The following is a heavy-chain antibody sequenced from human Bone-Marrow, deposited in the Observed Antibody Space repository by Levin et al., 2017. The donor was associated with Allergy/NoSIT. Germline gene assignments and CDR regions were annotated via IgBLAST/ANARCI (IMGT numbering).Heavy chain of an antibody. CDR1: DGSVTNRNYY. D-gene: IGHD2-21*01. CDR2: IYYVGST. Sequence: KTSETLSLTCTVSDGSVTNRNYYWAWIRQSPGKQLEWIGSIYYVGSTYYSPSLESRVTLSLDTSRDQFSLTLSSVTAADTAVYYCARQAYSSANYNYYIDVWGKGTSVTVSS. CDR3: ARQAYSSANYNYYIDV. V-gene: IGHV4-39*01. J-gene: IGHJ6*03.